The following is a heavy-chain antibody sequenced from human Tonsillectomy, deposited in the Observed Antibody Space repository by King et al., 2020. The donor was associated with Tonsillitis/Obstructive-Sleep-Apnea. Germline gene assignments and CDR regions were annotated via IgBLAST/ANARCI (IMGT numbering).Heavy chain of an antibody. CDR2: ICWNSGSI. V-gene: IGHV3-9*01. J-gene: IGHJ6*03. D-gene: IGHD2-15*01. Sequence: VQLVESGGGLVQPGRSLRLSCAASGFTFDDYAMHWVRQAPGKGLEWVSGICWNSGSIGYADAVKGRFTISRDNAKNSLFLQMNSLRAEDTALYYCAKDGSGTPSYSGYMDVWGKGTTVTVSS. CDR1: GFTFDDYA. CDR3: AKDGSGTPSYSGYMDV.